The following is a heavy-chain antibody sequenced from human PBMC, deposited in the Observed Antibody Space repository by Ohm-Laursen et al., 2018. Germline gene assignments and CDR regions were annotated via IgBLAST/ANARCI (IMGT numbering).Heavy chain of an antibody. CDR1: GYSFPTYW. CDR2: IYPGDAES. Sequence: GESLKISCKVSGYSFPTYWIAWVRQMPGKGLEWMGFIYPGDAESRYSPSFQGQVIMSVDKSINTAYLHWRSLRDSDSAIYYCARRPALRFFPRSEGNGMDVWGQGTTVTVSS. J-gene: IGHJ6*02. CDR3: ARRPALRFFPRSEGNGMDV. V-gene: IGHV5-51*01. D-gene: IGHD3-3*01.